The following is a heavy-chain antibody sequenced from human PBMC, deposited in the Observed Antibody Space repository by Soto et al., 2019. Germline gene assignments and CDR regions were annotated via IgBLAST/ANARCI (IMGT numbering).Heavy chain of an antibody. D-gene: IGHD2-15*01. Sequence: ASVKVSCKASGYTFTSYDINWVRQATGQGLEWMGWMNPNSGNTGYAQKFQGRVTMTRNTSISTASMELSSLRSEDTAVYYCARGGSKTPGWGSTLIKSQRNYYYYGMDVWGQGTTVTVSS. V-gene: IGHV1-8*01. CDR1: GYTFTSYD. J-gene: IGHJ6*02. CDR2: MNPNSGNT. CDR3: ARGGSKTPGWGSTLIKSQRNYYYYGMDV.